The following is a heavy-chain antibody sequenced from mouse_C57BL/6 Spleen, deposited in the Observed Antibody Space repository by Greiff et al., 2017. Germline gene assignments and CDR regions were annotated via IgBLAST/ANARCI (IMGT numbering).Heavy chain of an antibody. CDR1: GYTFTSYW. Sequence: VQLQQPGAELVKPGASVKLSCKASGYTFTSYWMHWVKQRPGRGLEWIGRIDPNSGGTKYNEKFKSKATLHVDKPSSTADMQLSCLTSEDSAVYYCARGGPTMVTTDWFAYWGQGTLVTVSA. J-gene: IGHJ3*01. CDR2: IDPNSGGT. CDR3: ARGGPTMVTTDWFAY. D-gene: IGHD2-9*01. V-gene: IGHV1-72*01.